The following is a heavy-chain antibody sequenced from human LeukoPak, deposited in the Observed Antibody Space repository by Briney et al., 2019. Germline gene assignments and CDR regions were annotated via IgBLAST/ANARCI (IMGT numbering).Heavy chain of an antibody. CDR1: GFTFSSYA. V-gene: IGHV3-23*01. Sequence: PGGSLRLSCAASGFTFSSYAMSWVRRAPGKGLEWVSAISGSGGSTYYADSVKGRFTISRDNSKNTLYLQMNSLRAEDTAVYYCARDRAVAETFDYWGQGTLVTVSS. D-gene: IGHD6-19*01. CDR3: ARDRAVAETFDY. CDR2: ISGSGGST. J-gene: IGHJ4*02.